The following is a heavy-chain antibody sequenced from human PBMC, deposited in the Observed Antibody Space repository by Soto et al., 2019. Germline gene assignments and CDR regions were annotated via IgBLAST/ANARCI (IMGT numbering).Heavy chain of an antibody. CDR2: ISSSSIYT. CDR3: ARDGTTVTTLPIDY. J-gene: IGHJ4*02. D-gene: IGHD4-17*01. CDR1: GFTFSDYY. V-gene: IGHV3-11*05. Sequence: QVQLVESGGGLVKPGGSLRLSCAASGFTFSDYYMNWIRQAPGKGLEWISYISSSSIYTNYADSVKGRFTISRDNAKNSLYLQLSSLRAADTAVYYCARDGTTVTTLPIDYWGQGTLDTVS.